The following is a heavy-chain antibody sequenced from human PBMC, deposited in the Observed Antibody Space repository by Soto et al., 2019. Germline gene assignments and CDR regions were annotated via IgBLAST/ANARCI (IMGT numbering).Heavy chain of an antibody. CDR1: GGTFSSYP. CDR3: ARPRTAATTKGYDY. J-gene: IGHJ4*02. CDR2: IIPIFSSV. Sequence: GASVKVSCKASGGTFSSYPISWVRQAPGQGLEWMGVIIPIFSSVNSAQKFQGRVTITADESTSTAYMELSSLRSEDTAIYYCARPRTAATTKGYDYWGQGTLVTVSS. D-gene: IGHD1-1*01. V-gene: IGHV1-69*13.